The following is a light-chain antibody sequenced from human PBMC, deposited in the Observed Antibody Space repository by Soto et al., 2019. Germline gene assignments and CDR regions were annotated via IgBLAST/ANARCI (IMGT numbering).Light chain of an antibody. CDR2: GAS. V-gene: IGKV3-20*01. J-gene: IGKJ1*01. CDR3: QQYGNSPRT. Sequence: EIVLTQSPGTLSLSPGERATLSCRASQSVSSSSLAWYQQKPGQAPRLLIYGASSRATAIPDRFSGSGSGTDFTLTISRLEPEDFAVYYCQQYGNSPRTFGQGTKVEIK. CDR1: QSVSSSS.